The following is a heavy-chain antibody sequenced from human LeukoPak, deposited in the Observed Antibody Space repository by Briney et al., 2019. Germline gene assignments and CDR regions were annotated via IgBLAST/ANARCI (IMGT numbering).Heavy chain of an antibody. CDR1: GGSISSYY. Sequence: SETLSLTCTVSGGSISSYYWSWIRQPPGKGLEWIGYIYYSGSTNYNPSLKSRVTISVDTSKNQFSLKLSSVTAADTAVYYCARKPGDTPPWGGFDYWGQGTLVTVSS. D-gene: IGHD3-16*01. CDR3: ARKPGDTPPWGGFDY. J-gene: IGHJ4*02. CDR2: IYYSGST. V-gene: IGHV4-59*01.